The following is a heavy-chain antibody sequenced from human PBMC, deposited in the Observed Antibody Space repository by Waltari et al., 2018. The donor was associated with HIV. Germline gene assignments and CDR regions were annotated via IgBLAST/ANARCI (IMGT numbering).Heavy chain of an antibody. Sequence: QVQLVESGGGVVQPGRSLRLSCAASGFTFHTAALLWVRQAPGKGLEWVAMISFDLKNKFYADSVSGRFTISRDNSKNTLYLQMNNLRSEDTAVYYCAKDRTLRMMGYYFDNWGQGTLVTVSS. CDR3: AKDRTLRMMGYYFDN. CDR1: GFTFHTAA. CDR2: ISFDLKNK. V-gene: IGHV3-30*18. D-gene: IGHD3-16*01. J-gene: IGHJ4*02.